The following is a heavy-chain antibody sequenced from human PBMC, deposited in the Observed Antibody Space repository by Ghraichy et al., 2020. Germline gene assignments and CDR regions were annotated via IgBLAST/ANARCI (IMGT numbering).Heavy chain of an antibody. CDR2: INPNSGGT. D-gene: IGHD2-2*01. V-gene: IGHV1-2*06. Sequence: ASVKVSCKASGYTFTGYYMHWVRQAPGQGLEWMGRINPNSGGTNYAQKFQGRVTMTRDTSISTAYMELSRLRSDDTAVYYCARGGVGPAPKNWFDPWGQGTLVTVSS. CDR3: ARGGVGPAPKNWFDP. CDR1: GYTFTGYY. J-gene: IGHJ5*02.